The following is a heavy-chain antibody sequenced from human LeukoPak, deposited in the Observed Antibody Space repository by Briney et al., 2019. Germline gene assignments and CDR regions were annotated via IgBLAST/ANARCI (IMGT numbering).Heavy chain of an antibody. J-gene: IGHJ5*02. Sequence: PSETLSLTCTVSGGSVITNTFYWGWIRLPPAKGLEWIGTIFHSGSTFYNPSLESRVTISLDTSKNQFSLRVSSSTAAETAVYYCARLKWSGRLDRWGQGALVTVSS. D-gene: IGHD3-3*01. CDR2: IFHSGST. V-gene: IGHV4-39*01. CDR3: ARLKWSGRLDR. CDR1: GGSVITNTFY.